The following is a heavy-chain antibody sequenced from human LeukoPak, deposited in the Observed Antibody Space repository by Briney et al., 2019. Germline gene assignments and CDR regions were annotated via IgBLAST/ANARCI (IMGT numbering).Heavy chain of an antibody. J-gene: IGHJ4*02. CDR2: INPNSGAT. D-gene: IGHD3-3*01. CDR1: GYTFTGYY. V-gene: IGHV1-2*02. Sequence: ASVKVSCKASGYTFTGYYMHWVRQAPGQGLEWMGWINPNSGATNYAQKFQGRVTMTRDTSISTAYMELSRLRSDDTAVYYCARSITIFGVVIIGYDYWGQGTLVTVSS. CDR3: ARSITIFGVVIIGYDY.